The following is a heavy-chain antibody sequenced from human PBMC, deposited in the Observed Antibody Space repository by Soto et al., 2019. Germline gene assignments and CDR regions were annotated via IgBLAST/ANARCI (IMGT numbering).Heavy chain of an antibody. V-gene: IGHV1-2*04. CDR2: INPNSGDT. Sequence: ASVKVSCKASGYTFTGYYMHWVRQAPGQGLEWMGWINPNSGDTNYAQKFQGWVTMTRDTSISTAYMELSRLRSDDTAVYYCARGGGYDSTAGAFDIWGQGTMVTVSS. D-gene: IGHD5-12*01. CDR3: ARGGGYDSTAGAFDI. CDR1: GYTFTGYY. J-gene: IGHJ3*02.